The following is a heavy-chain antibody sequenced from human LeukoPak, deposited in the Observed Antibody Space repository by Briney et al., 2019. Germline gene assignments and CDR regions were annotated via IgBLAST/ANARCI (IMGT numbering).Heavy chain of an antibody. CDR2: ISGSGGST. J-gene: IGHJ4*02. D-gene: IGHD3-22*01. CDR3: VLQDYYDSSGYPNQPHLDY. Sequence: GGSLRLSCAASGFTFSSYAMSWVRQAPGKGLEWVSAISGSGGSTYYADSVKGRFTISRDNSENTLYLQMNSLRAEDTAVYYCVLQDYYDSSGYPNQPHLDYWGQGTLVTVSS. CDR1: GFTFSSYA. V-gene: IGHV3-23*01.